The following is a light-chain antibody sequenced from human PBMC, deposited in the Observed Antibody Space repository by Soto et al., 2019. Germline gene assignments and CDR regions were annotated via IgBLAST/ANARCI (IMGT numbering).Light chain of an antibody. Sequence: EIVLTQSPGTLSLSPGERATLSCRASQSLSSSYLAWYRQRPGQAPRLLIYGPSSRATGIPDRFSGSGSGTEFTLTISRLEPEDFTVYYCHHYETFGQGTKV. CDR1: QSLSSSY. CDR2: GPS. J-gene: IGKJ1*01. CDR3: HHYET. V-gene: IGKV3-20*01.